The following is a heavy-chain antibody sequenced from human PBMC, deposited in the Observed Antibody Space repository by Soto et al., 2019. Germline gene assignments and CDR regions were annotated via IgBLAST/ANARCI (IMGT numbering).Heavy chain of an antibody. V-gene: IGHV1-18*01. D-gene: IGHD6-13*01. CDR2: ISGNNGNR. J-gene: IGHJ6*02. CDR3: TRDVTRLGIAPVYGMDV. Sequence: QVQLVQSGAEVKKPGASVKVSCKASGYPFTNYGINWVRQAPGQGLEWMGWISGNNGNRNYGQKVQGKVTMTPDTATTTAYMELRSRRSHGTAVYYWTRDVTRLGIAPVYGMDVWGQGTTVTVSS. CDR1: GYPFTNYG.